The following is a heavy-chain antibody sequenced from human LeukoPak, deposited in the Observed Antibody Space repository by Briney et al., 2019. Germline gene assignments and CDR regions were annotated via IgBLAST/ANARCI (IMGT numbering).Heavy chain of an antibody. V-gene: IGHV3-23*01. Sequence: GGSLRLSCAAPGFTFSSYAMSWVRQAPGKGLEWVSAISGSGGSTYYADSVKGRFTISRDNSKNTLYLQMNSLRAEDTAVYYCAGLGYCSSTSCYRGDYWGQGTLVTVSS. J-gene: IGHJ4*02. CDR2: ISGSGGST. CDR1: GFTFSSYA. CDR3: AGLGYCSSTSCYRGDY. D-gene: IGHD2-2*02.